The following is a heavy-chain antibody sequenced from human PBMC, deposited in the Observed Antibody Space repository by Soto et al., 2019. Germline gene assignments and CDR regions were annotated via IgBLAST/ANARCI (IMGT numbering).Heavy chain of an antibody. D-gene: IGHD3-22*01. Sequence: GGSLRLSCAASGFTFISYAMSWVRQAPGKGLEWVSAISGSGGSTYYADSVKGRFTISGDNSKNTLYLQMNSLRAEDTAVYYCAKDPQSYYYDSSGYPEAGFDYWGQGTLVTVSS. J-gene: IGHJ4*02. V-gene: IGHV3-23*01. CDR2: ISGSGGST. CDR3: AKDPQSYYYDSSGYPEAGFDY. CDR1: GFTFISYA.